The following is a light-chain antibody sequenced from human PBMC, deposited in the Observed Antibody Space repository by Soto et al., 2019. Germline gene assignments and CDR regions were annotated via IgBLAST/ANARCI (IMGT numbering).Light chain of an antibody. J-gene: IGKJ1*01. V-gene: IGKV2-28*01. CDR1: QSLLHSNGYNY. CDR3: QQYNILST. CDR2: DAY. Sequence: DIVMTQCARSLLVIAAEPASIYCRSSQSLLHSNGYNYLEWYLQKPGQSPQLLIYDAYTLDSGVPTMFSGSGSGKEFTLTISRLHPDEFATYYCQQYNILSTFSQGTKVEIK.